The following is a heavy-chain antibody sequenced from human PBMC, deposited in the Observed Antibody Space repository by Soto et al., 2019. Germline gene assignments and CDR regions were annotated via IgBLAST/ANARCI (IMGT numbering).Heavy chain of an antibody. Sequence: GGSLRLSCAASGFTFSTYALSWVRQAPGKGLEWVSTISGSGGDTYYTDSVKGRFTISRDNSKNAQYLQMNSLGAEDTALYYCAKVQPSSYYNFWSGPPWAMDVWGKGTTVTVSS. V-gene: IGHV3-23*01. J-gene: IGHJ6*03. CDR1: GFTFSTYA. D-gene: IGHD3-3*01. CDR2: ISGSGGDT. CDR3: AKVQPSSYYNFWSGPPWAMDV.